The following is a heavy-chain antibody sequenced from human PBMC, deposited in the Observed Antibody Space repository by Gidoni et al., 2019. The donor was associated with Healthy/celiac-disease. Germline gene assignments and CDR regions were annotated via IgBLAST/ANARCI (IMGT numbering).Heavy chain of an antibody. CDR2: IVVGSGNT. CDR3: AARLAADAFDI. CDR1: GFTFTSSA. D-gene: IGHD3-9*01. Sequence: CKASGFTFTSSAVQWVRQARGQRLEWIGWIVVGSGNTNYAQKFQERVTITRDMSTSTAYMELSSLRSEDTAVYYCAARLAADAFDIWGQGTMVTVSS. J-gene: IGHJ3*02. V-gene: IGHV1-58*01.